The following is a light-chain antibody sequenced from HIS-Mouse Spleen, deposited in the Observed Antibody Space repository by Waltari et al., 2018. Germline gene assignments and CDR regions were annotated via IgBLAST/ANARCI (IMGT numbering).Light chain of an antibody. Sequence: DIQLTQSPSFLSASVGDRLNSTCLASQGISSYLAWYQQKPGKAPKLLIYAASTLQSEVPSRFSGSGSGTEFTLTISSLQPEDFATYYCQQLNSYPYTFGQGTKLEIK. CDR1: QGISSY. CDR2: AAS. V-gene: IGKV1-9*01. J-gene: IGKJ2*01. CDR3: QQLNSYPYT.